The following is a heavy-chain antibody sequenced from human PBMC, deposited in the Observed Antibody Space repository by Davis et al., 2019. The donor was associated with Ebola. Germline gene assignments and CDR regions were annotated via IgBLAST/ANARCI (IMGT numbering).Heavy chain of an antibody. D-gene: IGHD3-22*01. Sequence: MPSETLSLTCAVSGGSISSSSYYWGWIRQPPGKGLEWIGSIYYSGSTYYNPSLKSRVTISVDTSKNQFSLKLSSVNAADTAVYYCARRIRSSGYYAIFDYWGQGTLVTVSS. CDR3: ARRIRSSGYYAIFDY. J-gene: IGHJ4*02. V-gene: IGHV4-39*01. CDR2: IYYSGST. CDR1: GGSISSSSYY.